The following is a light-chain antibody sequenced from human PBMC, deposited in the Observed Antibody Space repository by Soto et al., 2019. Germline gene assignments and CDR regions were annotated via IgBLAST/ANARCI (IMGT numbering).Light chain of an antibody. CDR3: VLYMGSGIWV. CDR1: SGSVSANYY. Sequence: QTVVTQEASLSVSPGTTVTLTCGLSSGSVSANYYPSWYQQTPGQAPRTLIYNTNTRSSGVPDRFSGSILGNKAALTITGGQADGESDYYCVLYMGSGIWVFGGGPKVPS. CDR2: NTN. V-gene: IGLV8-61*01. J-gene: IGLJ3*02.